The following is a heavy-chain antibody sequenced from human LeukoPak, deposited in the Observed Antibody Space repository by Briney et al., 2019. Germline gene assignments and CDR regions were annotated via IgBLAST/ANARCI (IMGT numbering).Heavy chain of an antibody. V-gene: IGHV3-23*01. CDR1: GFTFSSYA. CDR3: AKTEGTMVRGVRKKEYYFDY. Sequence: GGSLRLSCAASGFTFSSYAMSWVRQAPGKGLEWVSAISGSGGSTYYADSVNGRFTISRDNSKNTLYLQMNSLRAEDTAVYYCAKTEGTMVRGVRKKEYYFDYWGQGTLVTVSS. D-gene: IGHD3-10*01. J-gene: IGHJ4*02. CDR2: ISGSGGST.